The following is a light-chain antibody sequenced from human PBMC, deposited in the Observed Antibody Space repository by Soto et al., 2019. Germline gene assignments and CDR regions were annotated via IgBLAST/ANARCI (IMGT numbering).Light chain of an antibody. CDR1: QSISSY. J-gene: IGKJ4*01. CDR3: QHSYRIPLT. Sequence: DIQMTQSPSSLSASIGDRVTITCRASQSISSYLNWYQQKPGKAPKLLISGASSLQSGVPSRISGRGSGTDFTLTISSLQPEDFATYYCQHSYRIPLTFGGGTKVEMK. V-gene: IGKV1-39*01. CDR2: GAS.